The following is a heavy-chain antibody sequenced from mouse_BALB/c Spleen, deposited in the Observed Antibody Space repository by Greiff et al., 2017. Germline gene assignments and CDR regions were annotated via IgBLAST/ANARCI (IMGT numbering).Heavy chain of an antibody. J-gene: IGHJ3*01. D-gene: IGHD2-3*01. V-gene: IGHV5-6*01. CDR2: ISSGGSYT. Sequence: DVHLVESGGDLVKPGGSLKLSCAASGFTFSSYGMSWVRQTPDKRLEWVATISSGGSYTYYPDSVKGRFTISRDNAKNTLYLQMSSLKSEDTAMYYCARHSDGYYWFAYWGQGTLVTVSA. CDR3: ARHSDGYYWFAY. CDR1: GFTFSSYG.